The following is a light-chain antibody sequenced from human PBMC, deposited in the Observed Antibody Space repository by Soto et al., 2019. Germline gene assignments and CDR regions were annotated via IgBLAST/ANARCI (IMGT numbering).Light chain of an antibody. CDR3: LQDINYPWT. V-gene: IGKV1-6*01. Sequence: AIQLTQSPSSLSASVGDRVTITCQASRGISGYLAWYQQKPGKAPKVLIYGASNLQSGVPPRFSGSGSGTDFTLAISSLQPEDSATYYCLQDINYPWTFGQGTKVDIK. CDR2: GAS. J-gene: IGKJ1*01. CDR1: RGISGY.